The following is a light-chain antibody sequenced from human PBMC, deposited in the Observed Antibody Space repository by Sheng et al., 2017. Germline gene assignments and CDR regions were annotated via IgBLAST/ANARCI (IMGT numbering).Light chain of an antibody. V-gene: IGKV3-15*01. CDR1: QSVSSN. Sequence: ETVMTQSPATLSVSPGERATLSCRASQSVSSNLAWYQQKPGQAPRLLIYGASTRATGIPARFSGSGSGTEFTLTISSLQSEDFAVYYCQQYNNWPPWTFAKGPRW. CDR2: GAS. CDR3: QQYNNWPPWT. J-gene: IGKJ1*01.